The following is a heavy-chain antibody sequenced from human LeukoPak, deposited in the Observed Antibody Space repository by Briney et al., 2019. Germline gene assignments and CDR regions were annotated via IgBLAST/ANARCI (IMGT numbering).Heavy chain of an antibody. V-gene: IGHV3-21*01. Sequence: GGSLRLSCAASGFTFSSYSMNWVRQAPGKGLEWVSSISSSSYIYYADSVKGRFTISRDNAKNSLYLQMNSLRAEDTAVYYCARLPSIAARPGDYWGQGTLVTVSS. CDR1: GFTFSSYS. CDR2: ISSSSYI. D-gene: IGHD6-6*01. CDR3: ARLPSIAARPGDY. J-gene: IGHJ4*02.